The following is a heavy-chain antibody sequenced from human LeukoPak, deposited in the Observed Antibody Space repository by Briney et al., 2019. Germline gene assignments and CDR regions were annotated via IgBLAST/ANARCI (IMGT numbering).Heavy chain of an antibody. Sequence: QAGGSLRLSCTVSGFTLSSYEMSWIRQALGKGLEWVSSIDYDGGSGHYADSVKGRFTISRDNSKNTLYLQMNSLRAEDTAVYYCARWDGTSDYWGQGTLVTVSS. J-gene: IGHJ4*02. CDR2: IDYDGGSG. D-gene: IGHD1-1*01. CDR1: GFTLSSYE. V-gene: IGHV3-NL1*01. CDR3: ARWDGTSDY.